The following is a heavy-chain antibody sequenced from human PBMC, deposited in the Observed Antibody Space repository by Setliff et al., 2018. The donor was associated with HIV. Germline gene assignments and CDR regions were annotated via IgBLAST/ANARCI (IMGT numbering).Heavy chain of an antibody. V-gene: IGHV3-21*01. J-gene: IGHJ4*02. D-gene: IGHD3-3*01. CDR1: GFTFSSYS. Sequence: GGSLRLSCAASGFTFSSYSMNWVRQAPGKGLEWFSSISSSSSYIYYADSVKGRFTISRDKSKNTLYLQMNSLRTEDTAVYYCARVFQSYFFDFWGQGTLVTVSS. CDR2: ISSSSSYI. CDR3: ARVFQSYFFDF.